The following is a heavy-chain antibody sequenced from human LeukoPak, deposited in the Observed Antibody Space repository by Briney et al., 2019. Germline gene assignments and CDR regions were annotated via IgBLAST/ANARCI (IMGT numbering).Heavy chain of an antibody. CDR3: ARDFWN. Sequence: KPSETLSLTCAVSGYSISSGYYWGWIRQPPGKGLEWIGRIYTSGSTNYNPSLKSRVTISVDTSKNQFSLKLSSVTAADTAVYYCARDFWNWGQGTLVTVSS. CDR2: IYTSGST. J-gene: IGHJ4*02. V-gene: IGHV4-38-2*02. D-gene: IGHD3-3*01. CDR1: GYSISSGYY.